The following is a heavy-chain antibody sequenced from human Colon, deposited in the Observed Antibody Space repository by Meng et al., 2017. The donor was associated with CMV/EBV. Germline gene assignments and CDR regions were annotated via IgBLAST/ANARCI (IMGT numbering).Heavy chain of an antibody. V-gene: IGHV3-9*01. CDR2: ITWNSGLR. CDR3: VRDTGTGSYVTGFDH. D-gene: IGHD1-26*01. J-gene: IGHJ4*02. Sequence: SLKISCAASGFTFSSYAMSWVRQAPGKGLEWVSGITWNSGLRAYAESVKGRFSISRDNAKNSVYLQLHSLRPEETALYYCVRDTGTGSYVTGFDHWGQGTLVTVSS. CDR1: GFTFSSYA.